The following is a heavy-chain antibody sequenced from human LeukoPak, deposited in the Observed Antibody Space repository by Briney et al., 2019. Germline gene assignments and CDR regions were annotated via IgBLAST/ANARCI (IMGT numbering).Heavy chain of an antibody. CDR2: IYYSGST. D-gene: IGHD3-10*01. CDR1: GGSVSSGSYY. V-gene: IGHV4-61*01. CDR3: VRDGGRDGSGSYNWYFDL. J-gene: IGHJ2*01. Sequence: SETLSLTCTVSGGSVSSGSYYCSWIRQPPGKRLEWIGYIYYSGSTNYNSSLKSRVTISVDTSKNQFSLKLSSVTAADTAVYYCVRDGGRDGSGSYNWYFDLWGRGTLVTVSS.